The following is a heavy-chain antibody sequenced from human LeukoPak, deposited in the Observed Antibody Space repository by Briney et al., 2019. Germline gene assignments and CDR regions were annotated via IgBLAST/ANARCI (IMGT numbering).Heavy chain of an antibody. CDR2: ISWDGGST. CDR1: GFTFDDYA. J-gene: IGHJ6*03. V-gene: IGHV3-43D*03. CDR3: AKSDSVAPRRSSTIFGGFPNYYYYYMDV. D-gene: IGHD3-3*01. Sequence: PGGSLRLSCAASGFTFDDYAMHWVRQPPGKGLEWVSLISWDGGSTYYVDSVKGRFTISRDNSKNSLYLQMNSLRPEDTALYYCAKSDSVAPRRSSTIFGGFPNYYYYYMDVWGKGTTVTVSS.